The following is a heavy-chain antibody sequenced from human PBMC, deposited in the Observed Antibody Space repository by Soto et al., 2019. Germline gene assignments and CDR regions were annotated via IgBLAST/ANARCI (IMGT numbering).Heavy chain of an antibody. D-gene: IGHD6-19*01. V-gene: IGHV3-7*01. CDR2: IKQDGSEK. J-gene: IGHJ5*02. CDR1: GFTFSSYW. CDR3: AREEADSSADLIDP. Sequence: EVQLVESGGGLVQPGGSLRLSCAASGFTFSSYWMSWVRQAPGKGLEWVANIKQDGSEKYYVDSVKGRFTISRDNAKNSPYRQMNSRRAEGTAGYYCAREEADSSADLIDPWGQGTLVTVSA.